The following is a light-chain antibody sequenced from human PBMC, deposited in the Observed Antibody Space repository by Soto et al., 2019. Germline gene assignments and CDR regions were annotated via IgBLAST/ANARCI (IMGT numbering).Light chain of an antibody. CDR2: DVS. CDR1: SSDVGGYNY. Sequence: QSALTQPASVSGSPGQSITISCTGTSSDVGGYNYVSWYQQHPGKAPKLMIYDVSNRPSGVSNRFSGSKSCNTASLPISGLQAEDEADYYCSSYTSSSTLVVFGGGTKLTVL. CDR3: SSYTSSSTLVV. V-gene: IGLV2-14*01. J-gene: IGLJ2*01.